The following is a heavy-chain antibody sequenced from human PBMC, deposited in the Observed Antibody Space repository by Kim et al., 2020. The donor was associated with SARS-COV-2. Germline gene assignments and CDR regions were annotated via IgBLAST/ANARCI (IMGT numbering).Heavy chain of an antibody. V-gene: IGHV1-46*01. Sequence: TSYAQKFQGRVTMTRDTSTSTVYMELSSLRSEDTAVYYCARDTLGGLSVYWGQGTLVTVSS. CDR3: ARDTLGGLSVY. D-gene: IGHD3-16*01. CDR2: T. J-gene: IGHJ4*02.